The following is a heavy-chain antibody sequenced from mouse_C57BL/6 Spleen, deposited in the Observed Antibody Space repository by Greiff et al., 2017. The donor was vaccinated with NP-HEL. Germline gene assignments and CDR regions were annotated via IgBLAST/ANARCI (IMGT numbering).Heavy chain of an antibody. D-gene: IGHD2-4*01. J-gene: IGHJ4*01. CDR2: ISYDGSN. CDR1: GYSITSGYY. CDR3: ARDNYDYDGGAMDD. V-gene: IGHV3-6*01. Sequence: EVQLQESGPGLVKPSQSLSLTCSVTGYSITSGYYWNWIRQFPGNKLEWMGYISYDGSNNYNPSLKNRISITRDTSKNQFFLKLNSVTTEDTATYYCARDNYDYDGGAMDDGGQGTSVTVSS.